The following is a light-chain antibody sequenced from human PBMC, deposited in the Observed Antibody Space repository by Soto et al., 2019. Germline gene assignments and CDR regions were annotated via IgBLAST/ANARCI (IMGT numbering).Light chain of an antibody. CDR2: GAS. CDR3: QELNKWPWW. Sequence: EIVFIDSPATLSLSTGERATLSCRASQSVSSYLAWYQQRPGQAPRLLIYGASTRATGVPPRFSGSGSGTEFTLTISNLQSEDFAVYFCQELNKWPWWFAQGTTVVIK. J-gene: IGKJ1*01. CDR1: QSVSSY. V-gene: IGKV3-15*01.